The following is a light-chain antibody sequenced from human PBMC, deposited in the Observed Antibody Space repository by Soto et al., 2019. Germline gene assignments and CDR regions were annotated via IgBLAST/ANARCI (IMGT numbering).Light chain of an antibody. CDR2: LNSDGSH. V-gene: IGLV4-69*01. CDR3: QTWGTGVQV. Sequence: QSVLTQSPSASASLGASVKLTCTLSSGHSSYAIAWHQQQPEKGPGYLMKLNSDGSHNKGDGIPDRFSGSSSGAERYLTISSLQSEDEADYYCQTWGTGVQVFGGGTELTVL. J-gene: IGLJ3*02. CDR1: SGHSSYA.